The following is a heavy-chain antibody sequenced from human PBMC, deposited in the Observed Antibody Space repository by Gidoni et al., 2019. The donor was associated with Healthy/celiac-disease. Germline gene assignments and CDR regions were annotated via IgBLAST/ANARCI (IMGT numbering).Heavy chain of an antibody. J-gene: IGHJ4*02. V-gene: IGHV4-31*03. Sequence: QVQLQESGPGLVKPSQTLSLTCPVSGGSISSGGYYWSWIRQPPGKGLEWIGYIYYSGSTYYNSSLKSRVTISVDTSKNQFSLKLSSVTAADTAVYYCARSLPTVTTAVDYWGQGTLVTVSS. CDR2: IYYSGST. CDR3: ARSLPTVTTAVDY. D-gene: IGHD4-17*01. CDR1: GGSISSGGYY.